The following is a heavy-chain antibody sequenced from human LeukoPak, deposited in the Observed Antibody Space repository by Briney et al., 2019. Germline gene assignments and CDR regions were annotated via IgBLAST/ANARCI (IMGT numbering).Heavy chain of an antibody. V-gene: IGHV3-43*01. Sequence: GGSLSLSCAASGFTFDDYTMHWVRQAPGKGLEWVSLISWDGGRTYYADSVKGRFTISRYNSKNSLYLQMHSLRTEDTALYYCAKDIGIGDSGSYFDYWGQGTLVTVSS. CDR3: AKDIGIGDSGSYFDY. D-gene: IGHD1-26*01. CDR2: ISWDGGRT. J-gene: IGHJ4*02. CDR1: GFTFDDYT.